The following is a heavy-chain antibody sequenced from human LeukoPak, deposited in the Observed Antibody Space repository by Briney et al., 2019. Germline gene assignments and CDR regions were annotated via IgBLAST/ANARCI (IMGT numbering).Heavy chain of an antibody. Sequence: SGGSLRLSCTVSGFTVSSNSMSWVRQAPGKGLEWVSVIYSGTIHYSDSVKGRFTISRDNSKNTLYLQMNSLRAEDTAVYYYARRAGAYSHPYDYWGQGTLVTVSS. D-gene: IGHD4/OR15-4a*01. CDR2: IYSGTI. V-gene: IGHV3-53*01. CDR1: GFTVSSNS. J-gene: IGHJ4*02. CDR3: ARRAGAYSHPYDY.